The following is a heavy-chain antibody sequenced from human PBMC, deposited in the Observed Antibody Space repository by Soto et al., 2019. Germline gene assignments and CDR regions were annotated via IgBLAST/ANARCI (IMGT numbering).Heavy chain of an antibody. CDR2: IYPGDSDT. CDR3: ATGSTFSTLKDYYFEY. Sequence: GESLKISCEGSGYDFTTHRVAWVRQTAGKGLEWVWIIYPGDSDTRYSLSFECRVIIAVDMACWTAYFEWGSQEASDTAMYYCATGSTFSTLKDYYFEYWGQGTLVTVSS. CDR1: GYDFTTHR. V-gene: IGHV5-51*01. D-gene: IGHD3-10*01. J-gene: IGHJ4*02.